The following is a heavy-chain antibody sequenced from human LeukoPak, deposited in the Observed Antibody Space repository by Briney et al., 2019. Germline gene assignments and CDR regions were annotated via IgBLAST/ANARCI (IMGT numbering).Heavy chain of an antibody. V-gene: IGHV4-4*02. CDR1: GGSISRSNW. CDR2: IYHSGST. Sequence: SGTLSLTCAVSGGSISRSNWWSWGRQPPGKGLEWVGEIYHSGSTNYNPSLKSRVTISVDKSKNQFSLKLSSVTTADTAVYYCAREAQSGADAFDIWGQGTMVTVYS. J-gene: IGHJ3*02. CDR3: AREAQSGADAFDI. D-gene: IGHD3-10*01.